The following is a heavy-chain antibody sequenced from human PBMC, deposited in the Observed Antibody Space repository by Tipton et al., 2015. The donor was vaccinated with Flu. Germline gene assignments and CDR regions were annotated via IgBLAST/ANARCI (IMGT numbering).Heavy chain of an antibody. Sequence: TLSLTCTVSGDSISRGSYYYNWIRQPAGEGLEWIGRIYTNANTNYKASLKSRVTISIDRSRNQFSLRLNSVTAADTAVYYCARDKGKWFDPWGQGTLVTVSS. D-gene: IGHD3-10*01. V-gene: IGHV4-61*02. CDR1: GDSISRGSYY. CDR3: ARDKGKWFDP. J-gene: IGHJ5*02. CDR2: IYTNANT.